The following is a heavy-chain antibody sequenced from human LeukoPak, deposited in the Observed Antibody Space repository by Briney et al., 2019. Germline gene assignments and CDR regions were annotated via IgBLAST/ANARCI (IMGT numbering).Heavy chain of an antibody. CDR2: INHSGST. CDR3: ARGRGSSWLYYFDY. J-gene: IGHJ4*02. D-gene: IGHD6-13*01. V-gene: IGHV4-34*01. CDR1: GGSFSGYY. Sequence: SETLSLTCAVYGGSFSGYYWRWIRQPPGKGLEWIGEINHSGSTNYNPSLKSRVTISVDTSKNQFSLKLSSVTAADTAVYYCARGRGSSWLYYFDYWGQGTLVTVSS.